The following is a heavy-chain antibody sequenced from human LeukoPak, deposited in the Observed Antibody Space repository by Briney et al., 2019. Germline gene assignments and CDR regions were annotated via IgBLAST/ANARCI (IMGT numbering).Heavy chain of an antibody. D-gene: IGHD3-22*01. J-gene: IGHJ4*02. CDR3: AKDHYYDSSGLDY. V-gene: IGHV3-30*18. Sequence: GGSLRLSCAASGFTFSSYGMHWVRQAPGKGLEWVAVISYDGSNKYYADSVKGRFTISRDNFKNPLYLQMNSLRAEDTAVYYCAKDHYYDSSGLDYWGQGTLVTVSS. CDR2: ISYDGSNK. CDR1: GFTFSSYG.